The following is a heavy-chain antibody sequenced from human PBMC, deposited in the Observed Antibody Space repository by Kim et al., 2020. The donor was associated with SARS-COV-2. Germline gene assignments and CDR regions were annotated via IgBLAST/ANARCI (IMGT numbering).Heavy chain of an antibody. CDR3: AKDPYGSGSSIHYYYGMDV. D-gene: IGHD3-10*01. Sequence: GGSLRLSCAASGFTFSSYGMHWVRQAPGKGLEWVAVISYDGSNKYYADSVKGRFTISRDNSKNTLYLQMNSLRAEDTAVYYCAKDPYGSGSSIHYYYGMDVWGQGTTVTVSS. CDR1: GFTFSSYG. V-gene: IGHV3-30*18. CDR2: ISYDGSNK. J-gene: IGHJ6*02.